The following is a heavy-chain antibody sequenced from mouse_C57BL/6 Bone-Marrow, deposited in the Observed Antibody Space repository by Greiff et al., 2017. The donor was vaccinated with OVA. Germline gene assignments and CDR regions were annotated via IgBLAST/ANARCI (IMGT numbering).Heavy chain of an antibody. D-gene: IGHD6-1*01. Sequence: VQLQQSGAELVRPGASVKLSCTASGFNIKDDYMHWVKQRPEQGLEWIGWIDPENGDTEYASKFQGKATITADTSSNTAYLQLSSLTSEDTAVYYCTTWPRYCDVWGTGTTVTVSS. CDR2: IDPENGDT. CDR1: GFNIKDDY. J-gene: IGHJ1*03. V-gene: IGHV14-4*01. CDR3: TTWPRYCDV.